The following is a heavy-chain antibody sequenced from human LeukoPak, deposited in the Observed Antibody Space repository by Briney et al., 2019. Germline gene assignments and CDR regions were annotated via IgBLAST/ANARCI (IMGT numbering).Heavy chain of an antibody. CDR3: ASLWPYQLSAFDI. Sequence: SETLSLTCAVSGGSISSSNWWSWVRQPPGKGLEWIGEIYHSGSTNYNPSLKSRVTISVGTSKNQFSLKLSSVTAADTAVYYCASLWPYQLSAFDIWGQGTMVTVSS. CDR2: IYHSGST. CDR1: GGSISSSNW. J-gene: IGHJ3*02. V-gene: IGHV4-4*02. D-gene: IGHD2-2*01.